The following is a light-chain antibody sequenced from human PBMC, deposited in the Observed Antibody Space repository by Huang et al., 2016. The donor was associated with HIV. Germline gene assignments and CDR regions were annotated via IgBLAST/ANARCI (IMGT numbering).Light chain of an antibody. CDR2: DAS. CDR1: QRVSSH. V-gene: IGKV3-11*01. CDR3: QHRSNWPPYT. J-gene: IGKJ2*01. Sequence: EIVLTQSPATLSLSPGERATLSCRASQRVSSHLAWYQQKRGPAPRLVIYDASNRATGIPARFSGSGSGTDFTLTISSLEPEDSAVYYCQHRSNWPPYTFGQGTKLEIK.